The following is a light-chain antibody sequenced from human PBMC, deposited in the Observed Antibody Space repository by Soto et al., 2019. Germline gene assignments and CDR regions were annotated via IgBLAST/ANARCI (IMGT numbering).Light chain of an antibody. CDR2: EVS. CDR1: SSDVGGYNY. V-gene: IGLV2-14*01. Sequence: QSALTQPASVSGSPGQSITISCTGTSSDVGGYNYVSWYQQHPGKAPKLMIYEVSNRPSGVSNRFSGSKSGNTASLTISGLQAEDAADYYGNSYTTSSTLVFGTGTKVTVL. CDR3: NSYTTSSTLV. J-gene: IGLJ1*01.